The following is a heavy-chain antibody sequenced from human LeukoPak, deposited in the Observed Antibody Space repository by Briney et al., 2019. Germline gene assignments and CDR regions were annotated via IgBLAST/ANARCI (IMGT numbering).Heavy chain of an antibody. J-gene: IGHJ4*02. CDR2: IYYSGST. V-gene: IGHV4-59*01. CDR3: ASLHEYGDYGLDY. CDR1: GGSISSYY. D-gene: IGHD4-17*01. Sequence: SETLSLTCTVSGGSISSYYWSWIRQPPGNGLEWTGYIYYSGSTNYNPSLKSRVTISVDTSKNQFSLKLSSVTAADTAVYYCASLHEYGDYGLDYWGQGTLVTVSS.